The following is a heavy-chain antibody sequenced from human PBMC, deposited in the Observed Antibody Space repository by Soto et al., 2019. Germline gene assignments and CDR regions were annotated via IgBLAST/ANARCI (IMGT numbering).Heavy chain of an antibody. D-gene: IGHD6-19*01. CDR2: ISAYNGNT. CDR3: ARDIAVAGTDWYFDL. J-gene: IGHJ2*01. Sequence: QVPLVQSGAEVKKPGASVKVSCQASGYTFTSYGISWVRQAPGQGLEWMGWISAYNGNTNYAQKLQGRVTMTTDTSTSTAYMELRSLRSDDTAVYYGARDIAVAGTDWYFDLWGRGTLVTVSS. CDR1: GYTFTSYG. V-gene: IGHV1-18*01.